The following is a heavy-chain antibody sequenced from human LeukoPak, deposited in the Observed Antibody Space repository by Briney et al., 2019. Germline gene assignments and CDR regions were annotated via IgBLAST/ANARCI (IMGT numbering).Heavy chain of an antibody. D-gene: IGHD6-19*01. J-gene: IGHJ4*02. CDR1: GGSISSYY. CDR2: IYTSGST. Sequence: SETLSLTCTVSGGSISSYYWSWIRQPAGKGLEWIGRIYTSGSTNYNPCLKSRVTVSVDTSKNQFSLKLSSVTAADTAVYYCAREAHSSGCHDYWGQGTLVTVSS. CDR3: AREAHSSGCHDY. V-gene: IGHV4-4*07.